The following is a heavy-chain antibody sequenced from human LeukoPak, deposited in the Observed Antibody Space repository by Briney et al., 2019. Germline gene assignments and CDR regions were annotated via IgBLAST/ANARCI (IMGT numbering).Heavy chain of an antibody. CDR1: GFPFSSYS. J-gene: IGHJ4*02. Sequence: GGSLRLSCEASGFPFSSYSMSWVRQARGKGLEWVSGISGSDGSTYHADSVKGRFTISRDNSKNTLYLQMNSLRGEDTAVYYCAKNIGGLDYWGQGTLVTVSS. D-gene: IGHD3-10*01. CDR3: AKNIGGLDY. CDR2: ISGSDGST. V-gene: IGHV3-23*01.